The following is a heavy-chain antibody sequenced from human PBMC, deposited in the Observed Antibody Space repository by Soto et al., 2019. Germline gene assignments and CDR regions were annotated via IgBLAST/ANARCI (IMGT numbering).Heavy chain of an antibody. CDR1: GGSITSANW. Sequence: PSETLSLTCAVSGGSITSANWCTWVRQPPGGGLEWIGEISHSGITNYKASLKSRVTISVDTSENQFSLKLYSVTAADTAVFYCARHLDYYDSSSYFDHWGQGTLVTVSS. CDR3: ARHLDYYDSSSYFDH. V-gene: IGHV4-4*02. CDR2: ISHSGIT. D-gene: IGHD3-22*01. J-gene: IGHJ4*02.